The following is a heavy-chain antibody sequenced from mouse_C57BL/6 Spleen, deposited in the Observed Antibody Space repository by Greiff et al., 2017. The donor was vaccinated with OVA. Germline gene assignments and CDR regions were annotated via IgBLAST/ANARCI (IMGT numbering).Heavy chain of an antibody. CDR2: IHPNSGST. D-gene: IGHD1-1*01. CDR3: ARNYGSSLYWYFDV. Sequence: VQLQQPGAELVKPGASVKLSCKASGYTFTSYWMHWVKQRPGQGLEWIGMIHPNSGSTNYNEKFKSKATLTVDKSSSTAYMQLSSLTAEDSAVYYCARNYGSSLYWYFDVWGTGTTVTVSS. CDR1: GYTFTSYW. V-gene: IGHV1-64*01. J-gene: IGHJ1*03.